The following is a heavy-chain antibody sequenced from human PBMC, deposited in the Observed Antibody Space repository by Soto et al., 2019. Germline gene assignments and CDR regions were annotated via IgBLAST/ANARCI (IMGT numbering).Heavy chain of an antibody. Sequence: GASLKVSCKSSGYTFTSYAMHWVRQAPGQRLEWMGWINAGNGNTKYSQKFQGRVTITRDTSASTAYMELSSLRSEDTAVYYCARSGCSSTSCYGGNWFDPWGQGTLVTVTS. CDR1: GYTFTSYA. D-gene: IGHD2-2*01. J-gene: IGHJ5*02. CDR2: INAGNGNT. V-gene: IGHV1-3*01. CDR3: ARSGCSSTSCYGGNWFDP.